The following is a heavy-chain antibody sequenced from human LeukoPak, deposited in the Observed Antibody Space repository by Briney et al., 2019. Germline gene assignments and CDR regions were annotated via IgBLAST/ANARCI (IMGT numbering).Heavy chain of an antibody. CDR2: ISYDGSNK. CDR3: AKGTRESITMIVVPTQV. V-gene: IGHV3-30*18. D-gene: IGHD3-22*01. Sequence: GGSLRLSCAASGFTFSSYGMHWVRQAPGKGLEWVAVISYDGSNKYYAGSVKGRFTISRDNSKNTLYLQMNSLRAEDTAVYYCAKGTRESITMIVVPTQVWGQGTLVTVSS. J-gene: IGHJ4*02. CDR1: GFTFSSYG.